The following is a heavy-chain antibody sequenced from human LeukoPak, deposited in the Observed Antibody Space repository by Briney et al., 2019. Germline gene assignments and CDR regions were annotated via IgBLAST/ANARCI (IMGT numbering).Heavy chain of an antibody. D-gene: IGHD3-10*01. V-gene: IGHV1-69*06. J-gene: IGHJ4*02. Sequence: ASVKVSCKASRNSFNKYAITWVRQAPGQGLEWMGEFIPIFGTAKYAKKFQGRVTITADKSTSTAYMDLNSLRSEDTAVYYCTRGGFGELYHFDYWGQGTLVTVSS. CDR3: TRGGFGELYHFDY. CDR2: FIPIFGTA. CDR1: RNSFNKYA.